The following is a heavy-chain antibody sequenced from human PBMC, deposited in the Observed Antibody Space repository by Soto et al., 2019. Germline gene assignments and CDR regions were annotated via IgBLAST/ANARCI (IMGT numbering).Heavy chain of an antibody. CDR1: GGTFSSYA. CDR2: ITPIFDTT. V-gene: IGHV1-69*06. D-gene: IGHD6-19*01. CDR3: ARVLALAGPSTAGYYYGMDV. J-gene: IGHJ6*02. Sequence: QVQLVQSGAEVKKPGSSVKVSCKASGGTFSSYAISWVRQAPGHGLEWLGGITPIFDTTNYAQKFQGRVTISADKSTSTAYMELSSLRSEDTAVYYCARVLALAGPSTAGYYYGMDVWGQGTTVTGSS.